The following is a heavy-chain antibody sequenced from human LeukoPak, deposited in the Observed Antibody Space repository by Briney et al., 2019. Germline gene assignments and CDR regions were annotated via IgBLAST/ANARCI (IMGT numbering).Heavy chain of an antibody. V-gene: IGHV3-23*01. CDR3: AKDKLRYFDWTYDY. D-gene: IGHD3-9*01. CDR2: TSGSGGST. J-gene: IGHJ4*02. CDR1: GFTFSSYA. Sequence: PGGSLRLSCAASGFTFSSYAMSWVRQAPGKGLEWVSATSGSGGSTYYADSVMGRFTISRDNSKNTLYLQMNSLRAEDTAVYYCAKDKLRYFDWTYDYWGQGTLVTVSS.